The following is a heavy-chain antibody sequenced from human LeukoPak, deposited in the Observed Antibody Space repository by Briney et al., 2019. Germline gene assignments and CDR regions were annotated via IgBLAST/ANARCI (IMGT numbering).Heavy chain of an antibody. CDR3: ARRAYTYGRSGPFDF. CDR1: GYSFTGHW. Sequence: GESLKISCKVSGYSFTGHWLGWARQMPGKGLVWMGVIYPGDSDVKYNPPFQGQVTISVDKSTNTAYLQWSSLKASDTAIYYCARRAYTYGRSGPFDFWGQGTLVTVS. D-gene: IGHD5-18*01. V-gene: IGHV5-51*01. J-gene: IGHJ4*02. CDR2: IYPGDSDV.